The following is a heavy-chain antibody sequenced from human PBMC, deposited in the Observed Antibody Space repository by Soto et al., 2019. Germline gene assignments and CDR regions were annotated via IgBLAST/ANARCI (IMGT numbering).Heavy chain of an antibody. CDR1: GYWFTAYW. CDR2: IYPDDSDT. Sequence: PGESLKISCKVSGYWFTAYWIAWVCQMPGKGLEWMGLIYPDDSDTRYSPSFQGQVTISADKSIYTAYLQCSSLRASDTAMYYCARHPPDPYSSPSSRFDPWGQGTLVTVSS. D-gene: IGHD6-6*01. CDR3: ARHPPDPYSSPSSRFDP. V-gene: IGHV5-51*01. J-gene: IGHJ5*02.